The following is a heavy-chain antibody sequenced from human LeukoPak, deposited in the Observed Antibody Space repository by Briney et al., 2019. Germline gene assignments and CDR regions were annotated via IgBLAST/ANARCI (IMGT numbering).Heavy chain of an antibody. J-gene: IGHJ5*02. CDR2: ISAYSGDA. D-gene: IGHD2-21*02. Sequence: ASVKVSCKASGYPFNTYGFIWVRQAPGQGFEWLGWISAYSGDAQYPPQFRDRVTMTTDTSTTTAPMDPRTLKSDDTGMYYCARVVCDGVDSWGQGTMVTVSS. V-gene: IGHV1-18*01. CDR3: ARVVCDGVDS. CDR1: GYPFNTYG.